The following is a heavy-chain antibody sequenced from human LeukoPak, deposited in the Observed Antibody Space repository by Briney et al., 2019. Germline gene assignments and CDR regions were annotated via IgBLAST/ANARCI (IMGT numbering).Heavy chain of an antibody. D-gene: IGHD2-2*01. CDR3: ARVGYQLLFPYYYYGMDV. V-gene: IGHV3-33*01. CDR2: IWYDGSNK. Sequence: GGSLRLSCAASGLAFSSYGMPWVRQAPGKGLEWVAVIWYDGSNKYYADSVKGRFTISRDNAKNSLYLQMNSLRAEDTAVYYCARVGYQLLFPYYYYGMDVWGQGTTVTVSS. J-gene: IGHJ6*02. CDR1: GLAFSSYG.